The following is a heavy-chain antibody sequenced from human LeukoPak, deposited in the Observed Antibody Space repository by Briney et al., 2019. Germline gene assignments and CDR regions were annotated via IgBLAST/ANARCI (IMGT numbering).Heavy chain of an antibody. CDR2: IYYSGST. J-gene: IGHJ5*02. D-gene: IGHD4-17*01. V-gene: IGHV4-39*01. CDR3: AGSYGDYWFDP. CDR1: GGSISSSSYY. Sequence: PSETLSLTCTVSGGSISSSSYYWGWIRQPPGTGLEWIGSIYYSGSTYYNPSLKSRVTISVDTSKNQFSLKLSSVTAADTAVYYCAGSYGDYWFDPWGKGTLVTVSS.